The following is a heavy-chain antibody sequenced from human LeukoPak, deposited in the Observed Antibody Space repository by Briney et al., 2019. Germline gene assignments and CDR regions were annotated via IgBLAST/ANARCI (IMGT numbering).Heavy chain of an antibody. D-gene: IGHD1-20*01. CDR1: GFTFSSYN. CDR2: IHSSTIYK. CDR3: ARAANNSDAFDV. J-gene: IGHJ3*01. V-gene: IGHV3-21*01. Sequence: PGGSLRLSCAASGFTFSSYNMQWVRQPPGKGLEWVSCIHSSTIYKYFADPLKGRFIISRDNTKNSLYLQMNGLRAEDTAVYYCARAANNSDAFDVWGQGTMVTVSS.